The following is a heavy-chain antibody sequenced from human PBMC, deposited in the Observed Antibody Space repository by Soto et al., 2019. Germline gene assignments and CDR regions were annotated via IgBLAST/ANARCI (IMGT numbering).Heavy chain of an antibody. CDR3: ARVGYCSSTSCHPLGAFDI. Sequence: ASVKVSCKASGYTFTSYGISWVRQAPGQGLEWMGWISAYNGNTNYAQKLQGRVTMTADTSTSTAYMELRSLRSDDTAVYYCARVGYCSSTSCHPLGAFDIWGQGTMVTVSS. CDR1: GYTFTSYG. J-gene: IGHJ3*02. CDR2: ISAYNGNT. V-gene: IGHV1-18*04. D-gene: IGHD2-2*03.